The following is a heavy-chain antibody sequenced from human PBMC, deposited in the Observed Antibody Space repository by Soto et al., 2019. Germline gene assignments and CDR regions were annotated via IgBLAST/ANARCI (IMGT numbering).Heavy chain of an antibody. V-gene: IGHV4-34*01. D-gene: IGHD5-18*01. J-gene: IGHJ4*02. CDR3: ARVVDTAMATDFDY. CDR2: INHSGST. CDR1: GWAFSGYY. Sequence: SETLSLTCSFYGWAFSGYYWSWIRQPPGKGLEWIGEINHSGSTNYNPSLKSRVTISVDTSKNQFSLKLSSVTAADTAVYYCARVVDTAMATDFDYWGQGTLVTVSS.